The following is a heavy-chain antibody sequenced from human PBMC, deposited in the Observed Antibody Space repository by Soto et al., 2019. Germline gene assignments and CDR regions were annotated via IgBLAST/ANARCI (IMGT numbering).Heavy chain of an antibody. Sequence: PSETLSLTCTVSGGSISSYYWSWIRQPPGKGLEWIGYIYYSGSTNYNPSLKSRVTISVDTSKNQFSLKLSSVTAADTAVYYCARDRHYGRFDYWGQGTLVTVS. V-gene: IGHV4-59*01. J-gene: IGHJ4*02. CDR1: GGSISSYY. CDR2: IYYSGST. D-gene: IGHD4-17*01. CDR3: ARDRHYGRFDY.